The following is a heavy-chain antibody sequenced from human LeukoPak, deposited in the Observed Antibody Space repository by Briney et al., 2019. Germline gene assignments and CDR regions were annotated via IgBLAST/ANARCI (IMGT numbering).Heavy chain of an antibody. D-gene: IGHD7-27*01. Sequence: GGSLRLSCVASDFTFSSYTMIWVRQAPGKALEWVSVIGTRGDGIHCADSVKGRFTISRDDSKNTLYLQMNSLRAEDTAVYYCARDPNWGSGYWGQGTLVTVSS. V-gene: IGHV3-23*01. J-gene: IGHJ4*02. CDR3: ARDPNWGSGY. CDR1: DFTFSSYT. CDR2: IGTRGDGI.